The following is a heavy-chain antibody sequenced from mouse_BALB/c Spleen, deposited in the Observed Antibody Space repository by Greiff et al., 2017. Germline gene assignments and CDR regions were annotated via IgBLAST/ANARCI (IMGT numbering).Heavy chain of an antibody. CDR2: ISYSGST. CDR3: ARTIITTVVPYYFDY. CDR1: GYSITSDYA. Sequence: VQLKESGPGLVKPSQSLSLTCTVTGYSITSDYAWNWIRQFPGNKLEWMGYISYSGSTSYNPSLKSRISLTRDTSKNQFFLQLNSVTTEDTATYYCARTIITTVVPYYFDYWGQGTTLTVSS. J-gene: IGHJ2*01. V-gene: IGHV3-2*02. D-gene: IGHD1-1*01.